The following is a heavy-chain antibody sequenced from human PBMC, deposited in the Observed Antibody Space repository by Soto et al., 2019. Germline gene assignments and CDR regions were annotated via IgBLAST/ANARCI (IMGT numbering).Heavy chain of an antibody. Sequence: QVQLQQWGAGLLKPSETLSLTCAVYGGSFSGYYWSWIRQPPGKGLEWIGEINHSGSTNYNPSLKRRVTISVDTSKNQFSLKLSSVTAADTAVYYCARAVGGPWVEHWGQGTLVTVSS. CDR2: INHSGST. V-gene: IGHV4-34*01. CDR3: ARAVGGPWVEH. D-gene: IGHD1-26*01. CDR1: GGSFSGYY. J-gene: IGHJ1*01.